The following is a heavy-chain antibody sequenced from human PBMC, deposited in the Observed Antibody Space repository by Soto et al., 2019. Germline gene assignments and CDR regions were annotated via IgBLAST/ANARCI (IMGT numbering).Heavy chain of an antibody. V-gene: IGHV4-34*01. Sequence: QVQLQQWGAGLLKPSETLSLTCAVYGGSFSGYYWSWIRQPPGKGLEWIGEINHSGSTNYNPSLKSRVTISVDTSKNQLSLKLSSVTAADTAVYYCARGRGSMVRGVMFDYWGQGTLVTVSS. D-gene: IGHD3-10*01. J-gene: IGHJ4*02. CDR1: GGSFSGYY. CDR2: INHSGST. CDR3: ARGRGSMVRGVMFDY.